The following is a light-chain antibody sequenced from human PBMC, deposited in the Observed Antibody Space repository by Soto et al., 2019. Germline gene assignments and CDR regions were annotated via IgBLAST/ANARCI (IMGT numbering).Light chain of an antibody. Sequence: DIQMTQSPSTLSAFVGDRVIITFRASHFINDGLAWYQQKPGKAPNLLIYKASILESGVPSRFSGSGSGTDFTLIINSLQPDDFATYFCLSYDSYSYTFGQWTYLQIK. CDR1: HFINDG. V-gene: IGKV1-5*03. CDR3: LSYDSYSYT. CDR2: KAS. J-gene: IGKJ2*01.